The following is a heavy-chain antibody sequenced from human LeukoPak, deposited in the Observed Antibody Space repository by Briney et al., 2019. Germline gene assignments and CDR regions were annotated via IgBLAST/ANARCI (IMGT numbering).Heavy chain of an antibody. V-gene: IGHV3-7*01. CDR1: GFTFSGAW. CDR2: IREDGTEK. J-gene: IGHJ4*02. CDR3: ARHVGISF. Sequence: GGSLRLSCTASGFTFSGAWMTWVRQAPGKGLEWVANIREDGTEKNYVDSVKGRLTISRDNAKNSLFLQMSNLRDDDTAIYYCARHVGISFWGQGTLVTVSS. D-gene: IGHD7-27*01.